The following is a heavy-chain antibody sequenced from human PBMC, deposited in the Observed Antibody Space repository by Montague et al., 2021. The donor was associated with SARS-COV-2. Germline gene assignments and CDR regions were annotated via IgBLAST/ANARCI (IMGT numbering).Heavy chain of an antibody. D-gene: IGHD5-12*01. CDR1: GGTISSSNYY. Sequence: SETLSLTCTVSGGTISSSNYYWDWIRQPPGKGLEWIGSIYDSGSTYYNPSLKSRVTISVDTSKNLFSLKLSSVTAADTAVYYCARRGRKLLPVATTIGGFDIWGQGTMATVSS. CDR3: ARRGRKLLPVATTIGGFDI. V-gene: IGHV4-39*02. J-gene: IGHJ3*02. CDR2: IYDSGST.